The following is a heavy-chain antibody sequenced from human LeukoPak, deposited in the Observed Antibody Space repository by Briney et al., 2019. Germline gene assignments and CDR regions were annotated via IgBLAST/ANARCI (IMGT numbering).Heavy chain of an antibody. Sequence: PSETLSLTCTVSGGSLSSSSYYWGWIRQPPGKGLEWIGSVYYDGSTYYSPSLKSRVTISIDTSKNQFSLKLSSVTAADTAVYYCARLGGNYKDFDYWGQGTLVTVSS. CDR1: GGSLSSSSYY. CDR3: ARLGGNYKDFDY. V-gene: IGHV4-39*01. J-gene: IGHJ4*02. D-gene: IGHD3-3*01. CDR2: VYYDGST.